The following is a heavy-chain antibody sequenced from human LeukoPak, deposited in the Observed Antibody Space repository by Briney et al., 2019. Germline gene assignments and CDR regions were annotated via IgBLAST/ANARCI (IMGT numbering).Heavy chain of an antibody. CDR2: IYTSGST. D-gene: IGHD3-22*01. Sequence: SETLSLTCTVSGASISNYYWSWIRQPAGKGLEWIGRIYTSGSTNYNPSLKSRVTISVDTSKNQFSLKLSSVTAADTAVYYCARDLTPPPDYYDSSGFRANWFDPWGQGTLVTVSS. CDR3: ARDLTPPPDYYDSSGFRANWFDP. CDR1: GASISNYY. J-gene: IGHJ5*02. V-gene: IGHV4-4*07.